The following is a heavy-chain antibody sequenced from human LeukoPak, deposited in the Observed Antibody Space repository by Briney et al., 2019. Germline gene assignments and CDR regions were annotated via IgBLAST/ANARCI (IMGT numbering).Heavy chain of an antibody. CDR1: GFTFSNSA. CDR3: AAGPVSIAMAGYYGMDV. CDR2: IVVGSGDT. Sequence: SVKVSCKASGFTFSNSAVQWVRQARGQRLEWIGWIVVGSGDTNYAQKFQERVTITRDMSTSTAYMELSSLRSEDTAVYYCAAGPVSIAMAGYYGMDVWGQGTTVTVSS. V-gene: IGHV1-58*01. J-gene: IGHJ6*02. D-gene: IGHD6-19*01.